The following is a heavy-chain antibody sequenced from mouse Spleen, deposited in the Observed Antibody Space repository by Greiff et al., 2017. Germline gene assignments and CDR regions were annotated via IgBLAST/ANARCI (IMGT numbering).Heavy chain of an antibody. J-gene: IGHJ3*01. CDR1: GYSFTGYY. V-gene: IGHV1-42*01. D-gene: IGHD1-1*01. CDR3: ARDDYGSSTAWFAY. CDR2: INPSTGGT. Sequence: VQLQQSGPELVKPGASVKISCKASGYSFTGYYMNWVKQSPEKSLEWIGEINPSTGGTTYNQKFKAKATLTVDKSSSTAYMQLKSLTSEDSAVYYCARDDYGSSTAWFAYWGQGTLVTVSA.